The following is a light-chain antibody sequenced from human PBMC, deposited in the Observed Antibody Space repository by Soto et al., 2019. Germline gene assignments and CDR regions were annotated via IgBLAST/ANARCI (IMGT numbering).Light chain of an antibody. Sequence: EIVLTQSPGTLSLSPGERATLSCRASQSVSSSYLAWYQQKPGQAPRLLIYGASSRATGISDRFSGSASGTDFTLPISRLDPDDFAVYSCQQSGSSPRTFGQGTKLEIK. CDR3: QQSGSSPRT. CDR1: QSVSSSY. J-gene: IGKJ2*02. CDR2: GAS. V-gene: IGKV3-20*01.